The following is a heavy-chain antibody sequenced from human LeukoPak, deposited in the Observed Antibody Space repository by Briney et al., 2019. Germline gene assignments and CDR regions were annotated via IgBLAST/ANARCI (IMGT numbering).Heavy chain of an antibody. D-gene: IGHD2-15*01. CDR1: GFTFSNYG. CDR2: VSRDGRSK. V-gene: IGHV3-30*03. CDR3: ARDDGPIVVVVAASGWNYGMDV. Sequence: GGSLRLSCAASGFTFSNYGMHWVRQAPGKGPEWVAIVSRDGRSKYYADSVKGRFTISRDNSKNTLYLQMNSLRAEDTAVYYCARDDGPIVVVVAASGWNYGMDVWGQGTTVTVSS. J-gene: IGHJ6*02.